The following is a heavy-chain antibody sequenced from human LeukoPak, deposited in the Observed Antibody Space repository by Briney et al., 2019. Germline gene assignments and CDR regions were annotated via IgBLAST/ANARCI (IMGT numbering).Heavy chain of an antibody. CDR1: GFTVSSNF. CDR2: ISSSGSNK. Sequence: GGSLRLSCAASGFTVSSNFMNWVRQAPGKGLEWVSYISSSGSNKYYADSVKGRFTISRDNAKNSLYLQMNSLRAEDTAVYYCAKEGSDAFDIWGQGTMVTVSS. CDR3: AKEGSDAFDI. V-gene: IGHV3-48*04. J-gene: IGHJ3*02.